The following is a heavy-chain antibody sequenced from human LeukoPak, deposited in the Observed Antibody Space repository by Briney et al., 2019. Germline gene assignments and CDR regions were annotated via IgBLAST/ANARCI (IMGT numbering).Heavy chain of an antibody. J-gene: IGHJ4*02. CDR2: IYPGDSDT. CDR3: KTAYEILTGYVFDY. CDR1: RYSFTLCW. D-gene: IGHD3-9*01. V-gene: IGHV5-51*01. Sequence: VESLQISCKGYRYSFTLCWIRSVRQMPGKALEWMWIIYPGDSDTRYSPAFQGQVTISAEQSICTAYLQWSSLKASDTFFFKQKTAYEILTGYVFDYWGQGILVTVSS.